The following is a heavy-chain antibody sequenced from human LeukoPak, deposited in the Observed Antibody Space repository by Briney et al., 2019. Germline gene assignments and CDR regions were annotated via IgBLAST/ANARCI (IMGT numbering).Heavy chain of an antibody. Sequence: GTSLRLSCTASGFTFSNYGMYWVRQAPGKGLEWVAVIWYDGSNKYYADSVKGRFTISRDNSKNTLYLQMNSLRVEDTAVYYCAKDPGYGLYYFDYWGQGTLVTVSP. D-gene: IGHD5-18*01. CDR1: GFTFSNYG. V-gene: IGHV3-33*06. CDR3: AKDPGYGLYYFDY. J-gene: IGHJ4*02. CDR2: IWYDGSNK.